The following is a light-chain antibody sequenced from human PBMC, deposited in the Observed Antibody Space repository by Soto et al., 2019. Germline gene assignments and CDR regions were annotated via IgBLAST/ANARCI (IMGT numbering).Light chain of an antibody. Sequence: DIQMTQSPSTLSASVGDRVTITCRASQTISSWLAWYQQKPGKAPDLLIYEASSLQDGVPSRFSGRGSGTEFTLTISSLQPDDFATYFCQQYITFPYTFGQGTKLEIK. CDR1: QTISSW. J-gene: IGKJ2*01. V-gene: IGKV1-5*01. CDR3: QQYITFPYT. CDR2: EAS.